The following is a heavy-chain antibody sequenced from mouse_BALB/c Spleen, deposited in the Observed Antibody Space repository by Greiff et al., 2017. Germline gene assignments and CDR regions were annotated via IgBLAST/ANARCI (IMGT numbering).Heavy chain of an antibody. D-gene: IGHD4-1*01. V-gene: IGHV3-6*02. CDR2: ISYDGSN. Sequence: DVKLQESGPGLVKPSQSLSLTCSVTGYSITSGYYWNWIRQFPGNKLEWMGYISYDGSNNYNPSLKNRISITRDTSKNQFFLKLNSVTTEDTATYYCASNWDKAWFAYWGQGTLVTVSA. CDR3: ASNWDKAWFAY. J-gene: IGHJ3*01. CDR1: GYSITSGYY.